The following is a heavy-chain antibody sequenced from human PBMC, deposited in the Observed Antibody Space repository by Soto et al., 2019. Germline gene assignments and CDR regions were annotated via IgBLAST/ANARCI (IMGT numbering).Heavy chain of an antibody. J-gene: IGHJ6*02. CDR1: GYTFTSYG. CDR2: ISAYNGNT. CDR3: ARVGGGENSYHYYGMDV. V-gene: IGHV1-18*01. D-gene: IGHD2-15*01. Sequence: QVQLVQSGAEVTKPGASVKVSCKASGYTFTSYGISWVRQAPGQGLEWMGWISAYNGNTNYAQKLQGRVTMTTDTSPSTAYVELRSLRFDDTAVYYWARVGGGENSYHYYGMDVWGQGTTVTVSS.